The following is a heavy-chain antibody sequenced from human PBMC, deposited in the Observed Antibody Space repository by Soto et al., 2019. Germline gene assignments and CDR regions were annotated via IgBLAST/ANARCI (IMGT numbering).Heavy chain of an antibody. V-gene: IGHV3-23*01. J-gene: IGHJ4*02. CDR3: AKYPVGAGYSYGFAPTYFDY. CDR2: ISGSGGST. D-gene: IGHD5-18*01. CDR1: GFTFSSYA. Sequence: GGSLRLSCAASGFTFSSYAMSWVRQAPGKGLEWVSAISGSGGSTYYADSVKGRFTISRDNSKNTLYLQMNSRRAEDTAVYYCAKYPVGAGYSYGFAPTYFDYWGQGTLVTVSS.